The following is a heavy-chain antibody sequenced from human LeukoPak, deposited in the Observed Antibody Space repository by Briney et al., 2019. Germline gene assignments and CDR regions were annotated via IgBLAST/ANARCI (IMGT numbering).Heavy chain of an antibody. D-gene: IGHD2-21*02. CDR2: ISYDGSNK. CDR3: ARSLQGFYYYYYMDV. Sequence: PGRSLRLSCAASGFTFSSYAMHWVRQAPGKGLEWVAVISYDGSNKYYADSVKGRFTISRDNSKNTLYLQMNSLRAEDTAVYYCARSLQGFYYYYYMDVWGKGTTVTVSS. V-gene: IGHV3-30-3*01. J-gene: IGHJ6*03. CDR1: GFTFSSYA.